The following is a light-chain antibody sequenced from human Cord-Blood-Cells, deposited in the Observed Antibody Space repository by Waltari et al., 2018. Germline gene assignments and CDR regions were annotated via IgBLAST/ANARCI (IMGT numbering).Light chain of an antibody. V-gene: IGLV1-40*01. CDR1: SSNIGAGYD. CDR3: QSYDSSLSGWV. CDR2: VNS. J-gene: IGLJ3*02. Sequence: QSVLTQPPSVSGAPGQRVTIPCTGSSSNIGAGYDVHWYQQLPGTAPKLIIYVNSNRPSGVPDRFSGSKSGTSASLAITGLQAEDEADYYCQSYDSSLSGWVFGGGTKLTVL.